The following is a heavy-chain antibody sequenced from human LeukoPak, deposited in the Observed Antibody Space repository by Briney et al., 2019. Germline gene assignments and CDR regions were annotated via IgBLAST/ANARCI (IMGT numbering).Heavy chain of an antibody. V-gene: IGHV1-18*01. CDR1: GYTFTTYG. CDR3: ARDWGVVVTAYYFDY. Sequence: ASVKVSCKSSGYTFTTYGISWMRQAPGQSLEWMGWISPYNSNTKYAPKLQGRVTMTTDTSTNTAYMEVRSLRSDDTAVYYCARDWGVVVTAYYFDYWGQGTLVTVSS. CDR2: ISPYNSNT. J-gene: IGHJ4*02. D-gene: IGHD2-21*02.